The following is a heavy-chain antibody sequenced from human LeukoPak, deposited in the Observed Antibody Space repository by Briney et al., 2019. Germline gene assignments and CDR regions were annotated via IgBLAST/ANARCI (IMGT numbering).Heavy chain of an antibody. D-gene: IGHD1-26*01. CDR2: ISGSGGST. Sequence: GGSLRLSCAASGFTFSSYAMSWFRQAPGKGLEWVSAISGSGGSTYYADSVKGRFTISRDNSKNTLYLQMNSLRAEDTAVYYCAKNPVSYSGSYGYSDYWGQGTLVTVSS. CDR1: GFTFSSYA. J-gene: IGHJ4*02. CDR3: AKNPVSYSGSYGYSDY. V-gene: IGHV3-23*01.